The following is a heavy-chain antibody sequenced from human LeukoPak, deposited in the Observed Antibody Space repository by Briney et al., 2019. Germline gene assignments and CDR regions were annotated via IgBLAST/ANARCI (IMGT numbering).Heavy chain of an antibody. CDR3: ARTYGSSVDAFDI. CDR1: GFTFRNYN. CDR2: ISDDGSNK. Sequence: GVPLRLPCAACGFTFRNYNVHWLRQATGKGLEWVELISDDGSNKYYADSVKGRFTISRDNSKNTLYLQMSSLRGEDTAVYYCARTYGSSVDAFDIWGHGTMVTVSS. D-gene: IGHD6-6*01. J-gene: IGHJ3*02. V-gene: IGHV3-30*04.